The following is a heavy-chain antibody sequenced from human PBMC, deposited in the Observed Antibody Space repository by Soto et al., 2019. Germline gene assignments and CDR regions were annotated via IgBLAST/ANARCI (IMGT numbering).Heavy chain of an antibody. D-gene: IGHD1-1*01. CDR1: GFIFNNYV. CDR3: AKDLWNQYYFHS. V-gene: IGHV3-23*01. CDR2: ISGGGTSS. J-gene: IGHJ4*02. Sequence: SLRLSCAASGFIFNNYVMSWVRQVPGKGLEWVSSISGGGTSSYYADSVKGRFTLSRDNSWNTLYLQMDSLRAEDTAVYYCAKDLWNQYYFHSWGQGTLVTVS.